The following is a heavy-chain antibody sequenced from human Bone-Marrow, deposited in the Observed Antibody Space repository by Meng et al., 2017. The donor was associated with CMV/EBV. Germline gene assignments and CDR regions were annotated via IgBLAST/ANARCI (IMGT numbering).Heavy chain of an antibody. J-gene: IGHJ6*02. CDR2: IIPIFGTA. Sequence: SVKVSCKASGGTFSSYAISWVRQAPGQGLEWMGGIIPIFGTANYAQKFQGRVTITTDESTSTAYMELSSLRSEDTAVYYCARETKAQTWSGYYLDYYYYGMDVWGQGTTVTVYS. V-gene: IGHV1-69*05. CDR3: ARETKAQTWSGYYLDYYYYGMDV. CDR1: GGTFSSYA. D-gene: IGHD3-3*01.